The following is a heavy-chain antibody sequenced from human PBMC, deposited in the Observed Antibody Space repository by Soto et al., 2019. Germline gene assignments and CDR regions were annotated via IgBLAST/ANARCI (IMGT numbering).Heavy chain of an antibody. CDR2: NYHSGTT. CDR3: ARDDGPWPGAVWYFDL. J-gene: IGHJ2*01. V-gene: IGHV4-59*01. D-gene: IGHD2-8*01. Sequence: PSETLSLTCAVSDVTISTYYWSWIRQPPGKGLEWIGYNYHSGTTNYNPSLKSRVTISVDTSKNQFSLRLTSVTAADTAVYYCARDDGPWPGAVWYFDLWGRGTLVTVSS. CDR1: DVTISTYY.